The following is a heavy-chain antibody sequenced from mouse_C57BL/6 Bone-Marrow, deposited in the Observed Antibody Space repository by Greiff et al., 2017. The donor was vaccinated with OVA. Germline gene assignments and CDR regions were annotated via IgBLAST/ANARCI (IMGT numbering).Heavy chain of an antibody. CDR1: GFSLTSYG. CDR2: IWSGGST. D-gene: IGHD2-4*01. V-gene: IGHV2-2*01. CDR3: ARNYEYAGDSYFDV. J-gene: IGHJ1*03. Sequence: VKLVESGPGLVQPSQSLSITCTVSGFSLTSYGVHWVRQSPGKGLEWLGVIWSGGSTDYNAAFISRLSISKDNSKSQVFFKMNSLQADDTAIYYCARNYEYAGDSYFDVWGTGSTGTASS.